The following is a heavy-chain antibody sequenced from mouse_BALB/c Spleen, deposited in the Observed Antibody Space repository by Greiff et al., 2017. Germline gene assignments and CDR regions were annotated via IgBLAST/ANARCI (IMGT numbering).Heavy chain of an antibody. CDR2: IWAGGST. D-gene: IGHD1-1*02. J-gene: IGHJ4*01. V-gene: IGHV2-9*02. Sequence: VQLQESGPGLVAPSQSLSITCTVSGFSLTSYGVHWVRQPPGKGLEWLGVIWAGGSTNYNSALMSRLSISKDNSKSQVFLKMNSLQTDDTAMYYCARGPLWGAMDYWGQGTSVTVSS. CDR3: ARGPLWGAMDY. CDR1: GFSLTSYG.